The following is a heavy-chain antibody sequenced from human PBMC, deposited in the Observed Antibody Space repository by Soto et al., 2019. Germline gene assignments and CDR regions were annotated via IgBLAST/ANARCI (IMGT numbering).Heavy chain of an antibody. Sequence: QVQLVESGGGVVQPGRSLRLSCAASGFTFSSYGMHWVRQAPGKGLEWVAVIWYDGSNQYYADSVKGRFTTSRDNSKNPLYLQMNSLRAEDTAVYYCARGELAAAGHFHYWGQGTLVTVSS. V-gene: IGHV3-33*01. CDR1: GFTFSSYG. J-gene: IGHJ4*02. D-gene: IGHD6-13*01. CDR2: IWYDGSNQ. CDR3: ARGELAAAGHFHY.